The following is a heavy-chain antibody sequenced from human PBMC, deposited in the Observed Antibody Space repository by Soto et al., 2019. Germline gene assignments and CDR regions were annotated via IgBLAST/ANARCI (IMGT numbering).Heavy chain of an antibody. CDR1: GYAFTSYG. Sequence: QVPLVQSGPEVKNPGASVRVSCVASGYAFTSYGVNWVRQAPGQGLEWMGWIAPHSGRTTYLPKFQGRVTMTADVSTNTAYIELRSLTSDDTGTYFCARAATGSYHSASWGQGTVVTVSS. J-gene: IGHJ5*02. D-gene: IGHD3-10*01. CDR3: ARAATGSYHSAS. CDR2: IAPHSGRT. V-gene: IGHV1-18*04.